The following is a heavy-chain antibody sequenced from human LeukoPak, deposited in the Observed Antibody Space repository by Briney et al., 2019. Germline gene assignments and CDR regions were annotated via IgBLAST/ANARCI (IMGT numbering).Heavy chain of an antibody. CDR2: MNPNSGNT. CDR1: GYTFTNYD. D-gene: IGHD6-19*01. V-gene: IGHV1-8*01. J-gene: IGHJ4*02. Sequence: ASVKVSCKASGYTFTNYDINWVRQATGQGLEWMGWMNPNSGNTAYARKFQGRVSMTGDTSISTAYMELSSLRSEDTAVYYCARSLRGWYKDYWGQGTLVTVSS. CDR3: ARSLRGWYKDY.